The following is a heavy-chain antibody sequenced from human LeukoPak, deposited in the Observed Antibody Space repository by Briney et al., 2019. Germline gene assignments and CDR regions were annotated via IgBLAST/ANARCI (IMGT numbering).Heavy chain of an antibody. CDR2: IHNSRGT. J-gene: IGHJ5*02. CDR1: GGSITSDIFY. CDR3: GKVGGNSNS. D-gene: IGHD4-23*01. Sequence: SQTLSLTCTVSGGSITSDIFYWNWLRQHPGKGVEWIVSIHNSRGTSYNPSLESRLTISVDTSENQFFLKMSYVTAADTAMYYCGKVGGNSNSWGQGTLVTVSS. V-gene: IGHV4-31*03.